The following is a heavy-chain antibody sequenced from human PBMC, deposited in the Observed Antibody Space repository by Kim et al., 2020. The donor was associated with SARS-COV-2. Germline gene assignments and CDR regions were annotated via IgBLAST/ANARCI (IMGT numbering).Heavy chain of an antibody. CDR2: IYYSGST. Sequence: SETLSLTCTVSGGSISSYYWSWIRQPPGKGLEWIGYIYYSGSTNYNPSLKSRVTISVDTSKNQFSLKLSSVTAADTAVYYCARHQLAGAMEDYWGQGTLVTVSS. CDR1: GGSISSYY. CDR3: ARHQLAGAMEDY. J-gene: IGHJ4*02. D-gene: IGHD5-18*01. V-gene: IGHV4-59*08.